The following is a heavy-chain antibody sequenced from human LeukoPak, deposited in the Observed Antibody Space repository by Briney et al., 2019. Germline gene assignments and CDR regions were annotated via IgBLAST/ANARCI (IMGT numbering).Heavy chain of an antibody. CDR3: ARHRNGGSQDDAFDI. CDR2: ISSSGSTI. V-gene: IGHV3-48*03. Sequence: PGGSLRLSCAASGFTFSSYEMNWVRQAPGKGLEWASYISSSGSTIYYADSVKGRFTISRDNAKNSLYLQMNSLRAEDTAVYYCARHRNGGSQDDAFDIWGQGTMVTVSS. J-gene: IGHJ3*02. D-gene: IGHD2-15*01. CDR1: GFTFSSYE.